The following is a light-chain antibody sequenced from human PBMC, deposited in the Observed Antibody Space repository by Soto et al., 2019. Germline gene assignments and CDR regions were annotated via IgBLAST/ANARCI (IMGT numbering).Light chain of an antibody. J-gene: IGLJ2*01. CDR3: AAWDVSLVV. CDR1: SSNIGTNT. CDR2: SDN. Sequence: QSVLTQPPSASGTPGQRVTISCSGSSSNIGTNTVIWYQQLPGAAPKLPIYSDNQRPSGVPDRVSGSKSGTSASLAISGLQSEDEADYYCAAWDVSLVVFGGGTKLTVL. V-gene: IGLV1-44*01.